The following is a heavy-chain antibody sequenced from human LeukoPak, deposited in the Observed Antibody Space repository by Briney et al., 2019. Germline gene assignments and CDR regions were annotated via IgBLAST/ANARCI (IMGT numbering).Heavy chain of an antibody. CDR3: ARSGDSSGSYYVSLDY. CDR1: GGSFSGYY. V-gene: IGHV4-34*01. J-gene: IGHJ4*02. D-gene: IGHD3-10*01. Sequence: PSETLSLTCAVYGGSFSGYYWSWIRQPPGKGLEWIGEINHSGSTNYNPSLKSRVTISVDTSKNQFSLKLSSVTAADTAVYYCARSGDSSGSYYVSLDYWGQGTLVTVSS. CDR2: INHSGST.